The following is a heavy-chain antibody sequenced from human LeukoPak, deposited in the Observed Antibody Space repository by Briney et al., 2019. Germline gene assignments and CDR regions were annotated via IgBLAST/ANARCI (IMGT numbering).Heavy chain of an antibody. D-gene: IGHD6-19*01. V-gene: IGHV4-4*07. CDR2: IYTSGST. CDR1: GGSISSYY. CDR3: ARGGIAVAGPTIYYYYYYMDV. Sequence: SETLSLTCTVSGGSISSYYWSWIRQPAGKGLEWIGRIYTSGSTNYNPSLKSRVTISVDKSENQFSLKLSSVTAADTAVYYCARGGIAVAGPTIYYYYYYMDVWGKGTTVTVSS. J-gene: IGHJ6*03.